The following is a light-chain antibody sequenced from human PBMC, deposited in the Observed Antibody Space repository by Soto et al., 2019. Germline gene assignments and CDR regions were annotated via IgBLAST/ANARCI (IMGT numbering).Light chain of an antibody. CDR1: QSISSW. CDR2: KAS. Sequence: DIQMTQSPSTLSASVGDRVTITCRASQSISSWLAWYQQKPGKAPKLLIYKASTLESGVPSRFSGSGSGTEFTLTISSLQPDDFATYYCQQYNSYPWTFGRGPSWRSN. J-gene: IGKJ2*02. CDR3: QQYNSYPWT. V-gene: IGKV1-5*03.